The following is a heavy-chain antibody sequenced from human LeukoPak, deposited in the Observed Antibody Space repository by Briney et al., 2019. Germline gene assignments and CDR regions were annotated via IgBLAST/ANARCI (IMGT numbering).Heavy chain of an antibody. CDR3: ARYDSGASFDY. CDR2: ISTSGSTI. V-gene: IGHV3-11*01. D-gene: IGHD3-22*01. Sequence: GGSLRLSCAASGFTFSDYYMSWIRQAPGKGLEWVSYISTSGSTIYYADSVKGRFTISRDNAKNSLYLQMNSLRAENTAVYYCARYDSGASFDYWGQGTLVTISS. CDR1: GFTFSDYY. J-gene: IGHJ4*02.